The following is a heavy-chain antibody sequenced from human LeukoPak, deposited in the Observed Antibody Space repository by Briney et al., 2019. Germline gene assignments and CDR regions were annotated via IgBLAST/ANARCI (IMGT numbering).Heavy chain of an antibody. J-gene: IGHJ6*02. CDR2: ISGSGGST. CDR1: GFIFSSYS. D-gene: IGHD3-22*01. CDR3: AKDIAPTYYYDSSGYGWAFYYYYYGMDV. Sequence: SGGSLRLSCAASGFIFSSYSMSWVRQAPGKGLEWVSAISGSGGSTYYADSVKGRFTISRDNSKNTLYLQMNSLRAEDTAVYYCAKDIAPTYYYDSSGYGWAFYYYYYGMDVWGQGTTVTVSS. V-gene: IGHV3-23*01.